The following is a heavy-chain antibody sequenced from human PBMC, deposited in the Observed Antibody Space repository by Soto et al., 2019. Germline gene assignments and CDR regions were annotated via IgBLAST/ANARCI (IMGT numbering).Heavy chain of an antibody. Sequence: GESLKISCKGSGYSFAGYWITWVRQKPGKGLEWMGRIDPSDSQTYYSPSFRGHVTISVTKSITTVFLQWSSLRASDTAMYYCTRQIYDSDTGPNFQYYFDSWGQGTPVTVSS. D-gene: IGHD3-22*01. CDR1: GYSFAGYW. CDR3: TRQIYDSDTGPNFQYYFDS. V-gene: IGHV5-10-1*01. CDR2: IDPSDSQT. J-gene: IGHJ4*02.